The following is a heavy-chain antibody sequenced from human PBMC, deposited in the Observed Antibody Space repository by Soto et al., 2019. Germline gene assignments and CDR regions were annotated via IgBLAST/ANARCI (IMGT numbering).Heavy chain of an antibody. CDR1: GFTFSSYG. J-gene: IGHJ4*02. V-gene: IGHV3-33*01. CDR3: ARDNNGSTMVRGVIDY. D-gene: IGHD3-10*01. Sequence: QVQLVESGGGVVQPGRSLRLSCAASGFTFSSYGMHWVRQAPGKGLEWVAVIWYDGSNKYYADSVKGRFTISRDNSKNTLYLQMHSLRAEDTAVYYCARDNNGSTMVRGVIDYWGQGTRVTVSS. CDR2: IWYDGSNK.